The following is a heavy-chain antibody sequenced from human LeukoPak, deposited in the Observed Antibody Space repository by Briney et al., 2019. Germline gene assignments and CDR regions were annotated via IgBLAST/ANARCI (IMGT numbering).Heavy chain of an antibody. J-gene: IGHJ6*03. V-gene: IGHV4-39*01. D-gene: IGHD3-9*01. CDR1: GGSISSSSYY. Sequence: PSETLSLTCTVSGGSISSSSYYWGWIRQPPGEGLEWIGSIYYSGSTYYNPSLKSRVTISVDTSKNQFSLKLSSVTAADTAVYYCARHRPYDILTGYYYYYYYMDVWGKGTTVTVSS. CDR3: ARHRPYDILTGYYYYYYYMDV. CDR2: IYYSGST.